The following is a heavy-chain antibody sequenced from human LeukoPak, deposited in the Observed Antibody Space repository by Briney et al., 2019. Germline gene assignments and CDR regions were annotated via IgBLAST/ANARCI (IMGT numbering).Heavy chain of an antibody. Sequence: SETLSLTCSVSGGSISSYYWSWIRQPPGKGLEWIGYIYYSGRTNYNPSLKSRVTISVDTSKNQFSLTLSSVTAADTAVYYCVRGHDSAYYYYYMDVWGNGTTVTVSS. CDR3: VRGHDSAYYYYYMDV. V-gene: IGHV4-59*01. CDR2: IYYSGRT. D-gene: IGHD1-1*01. J-gene: IGHJ6*03. CDR1: GGSISSYY.